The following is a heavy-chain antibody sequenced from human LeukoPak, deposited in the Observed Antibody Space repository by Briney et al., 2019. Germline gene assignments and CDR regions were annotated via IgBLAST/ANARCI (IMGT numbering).Heavy chain of an antibody. CDR3: ARVVGSGFFDI. J-gene: IGHJ3*02. CDR1: GVSISSGGYY. V-gene: IGHV4-30-2*01. Sequence: RPSQTLSLTCTVSGVSISSGGYYWSWIRQPPGKGLEWIGYIYHSGSTYYNPSLKSRVTMSVDTSKNQFSLKLTSVTAADTAVYYCARVVGSGFFDIWGQGTMVTVSS. CDR2: IYHSGST. D-gene: IGHD6-19*01.